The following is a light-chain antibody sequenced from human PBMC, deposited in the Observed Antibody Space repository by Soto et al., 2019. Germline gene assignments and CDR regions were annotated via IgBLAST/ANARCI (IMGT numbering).Light chain of an antibody. CDR3: QQYYCTPRT. CDR2: WAS. Sequence: DIVMTQSPDSLTVSLGERATINCKSSQSLFYSPTNKNYLAWYQQKSGQPPKLLIYWASTRESGVPDRFSVSGSGTDFTLTISSLQTADVAVYYCQQYYCTPRTFGQGTRVEIK. V-gene: IGKV4-1*01. CDR1: QSLFYSPTNKNY. J-gene: IGKJ1*01.